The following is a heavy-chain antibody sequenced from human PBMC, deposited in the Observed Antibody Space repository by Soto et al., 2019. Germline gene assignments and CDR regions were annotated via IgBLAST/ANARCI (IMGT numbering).Heavy chain of an antibody. CDR3: ARDAPVAGRYFDWSEVLDV. CDR1: GGTISSYA. D-gene: IGHD3-9*01. V-gene: IGHV1-69*01. J-gene: IGHJ6*02. CDR2: IIPIFGTA. Sequence: QVQLVQSGAEVKKPGSSVKVSCKASGGTISSYAISWVRQAPGQGLEWMGGIIPIFGTANYAQKFQGRVTITADESTSTAYMELSSLRSEDTAVYYCARDAPVAGRYFDWSEVLDVWGQGTTVTVSS.